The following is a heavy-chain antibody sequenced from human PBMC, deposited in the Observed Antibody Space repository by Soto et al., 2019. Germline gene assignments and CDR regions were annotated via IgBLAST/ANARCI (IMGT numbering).Heavy chain of an antibody. J-gene: IGHJ4*02. CDR1: GGSISSYY. CDR3: ARVIYDYVWGSYLYYFDY. V-gene: IGHV4-59*01. Sequence: QVQLQESGPGLVKPSETLSLTCTVSGGSISSYYWSWIRQPPGKGLEWIGYIYYSGSTNYNPSLMSRVTISVDTSKNQFSLKLSSVTAADTAVYYCARVIYDYVWGSYLYYFDYWGQGTLVTVSS. CDR2: IYYSGST. D-gene: IGHD3-16*02.